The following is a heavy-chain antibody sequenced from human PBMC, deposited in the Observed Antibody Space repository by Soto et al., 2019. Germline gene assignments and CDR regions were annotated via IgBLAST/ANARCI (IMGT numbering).Heavy chain of an antibody. CDR1: GGSISSGGYY. CDR2: IYYSGST. J-gene: IGHJ3*02. V-gene: IGHV4-31*03. D-gene: IGHD2-15*01. Sequence: SETLSLTCTVSGGSISSGGYYWSWIRKHPGKGLEWIGYIYYSGSTYYNPSLKSRVTISVDTSKNQFSLKLSSVTAADTAVFYCVRYCSGGSCYSGAFDIWGQGTMVTVSS. CDR3: VRYCSGGSCYSGAFDI.